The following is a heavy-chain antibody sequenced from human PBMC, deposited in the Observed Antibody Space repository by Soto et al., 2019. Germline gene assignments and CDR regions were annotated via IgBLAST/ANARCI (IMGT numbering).Heavy chain of an antibody. CDR1: GYTFTSYG. Sequence: GASVKVSCKASGYTFTSYGISWVRQAPGQGLEWMGRIIPILGIANYAQKFQGRVTITADKSTSTAYMELSSLRSEDTAVYYCARNLQLVRRSWFDPWGQGTLVTVSS. CDR3: ARNLQLVRRSWFDP. D-gene: IGHD6-6*01. V-gene: IGHV1-69*04. CDR2: IIPILGIA. J-gene: IGHJ5*02.